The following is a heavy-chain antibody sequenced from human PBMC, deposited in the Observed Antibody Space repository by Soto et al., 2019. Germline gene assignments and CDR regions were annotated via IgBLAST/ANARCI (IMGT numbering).Heavy chain of an antibody. CDR1: GGTFXSYA. D-gene: IGHD3-10*01. Sequence: QVQLVQSGAAVKKPRSSVKVXCXASGGTFXSYAIXWVRQAPGQGLEWMGGIIPIFGTANYAQKFQGRVTITADESTSTAYMELGSLRSEDTAVYYCASIRSGSYYRQNDYWGQGTLVTVSS. J-gene: IGHJ4*02. CDR3: ASIRSGSYYRQNDY. CDR2: IIPIFGTA. V-gene: IGHV1-69*12.